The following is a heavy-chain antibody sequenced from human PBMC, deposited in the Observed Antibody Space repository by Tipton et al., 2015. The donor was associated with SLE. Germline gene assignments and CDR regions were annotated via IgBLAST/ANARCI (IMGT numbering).Heavy chain of an antibody. CDR3: ARGKGFYDSSGYSPFQH. D-gene: IGHD3-22*01. J-gene: IGHJ1*01. V-gene: IGHV1-69*05. CDR1: GGTFSSYA. CDR2: IIPIFGTA. Sequence: QSGPEVKKPGSSVKASCKASGGTFSSYAISWVRQAPGQGLEWMGGIIPIFGTANYAQKFQGRVTITTDESTSTAYMELSSLRSEDTAVYYCARGKGFYDSSGYSPFQHWGQGTLVTVSS.